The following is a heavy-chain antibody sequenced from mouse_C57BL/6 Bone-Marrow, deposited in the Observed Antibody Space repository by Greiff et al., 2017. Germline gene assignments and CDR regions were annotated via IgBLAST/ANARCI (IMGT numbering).Heavy chain of an antibody. V-gene: IGHV1-15*01. J-gene: IGHJ3*01. CDR3: TRSSYSSAWFAY. CDR2: IYPETGGT. Sequence: QVQLQQSGAELVRPGASVTLSCKASGYTFTDYEMNWVKQTPVHGLEWIGAIYPETGGTAYNQKFKGKAILTADKSSSTAYMELRSLTSEDSAVYYCTRSSYSSAWFAYWGQGTLVTVSA. CDR1: GYTFTDYE. D-gene: IGHD2-5*01.